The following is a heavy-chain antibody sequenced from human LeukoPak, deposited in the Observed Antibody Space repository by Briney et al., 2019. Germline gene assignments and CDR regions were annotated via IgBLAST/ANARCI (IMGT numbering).Heavy chain of an antibody. CDR1: GGSISSSY. V-gene: IGHV4-4*07. D-gene: IGHD6-19*01. CDR2: IYASGNT. J-gene: IGHJ4*02. Sequence: TSETLSPTCTVSGGSISSSYWRWIRQAAGKGLECIGRIYASGNTNYNPSLKSRVTMSVDTSKNQISLKLGSVTAADAAMYYCAREGSGWYIDYWGQGTLVTVSS. CDR3: AREGSGWYIDY.